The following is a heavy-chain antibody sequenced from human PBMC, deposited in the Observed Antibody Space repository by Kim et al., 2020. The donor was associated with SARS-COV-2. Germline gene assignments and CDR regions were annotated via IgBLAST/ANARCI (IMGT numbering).Heavy chain of an antibody. D-gene: IGHD3-3*01. Sequence: SETLSLTCTVSGGSISSGGYYWSWIRQHPGKGLEWIGYIYYSGSTYYNPSLKSRVTISVDTSKNQFSLKLSSVTAADTAVYYCARDHRETIFGVVTLNNWFDPWGQGTLDTVSS. CDR3: ARDHRETIFGVVTLNNWFDP. CDR2: IYYSGST. CDR1: GGSISSGGYY. V-gene: IGHV4-31*03. J-gene: IGHJ5*02.